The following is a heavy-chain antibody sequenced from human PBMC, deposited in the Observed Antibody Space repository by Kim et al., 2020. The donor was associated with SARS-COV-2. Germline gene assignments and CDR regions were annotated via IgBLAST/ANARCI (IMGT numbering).Heavy chain of an antibody. J-gene: IGHJ4*02. V-gene: IGHV4-34*01. Sequence: SETLSLTCAVYGGSFSGYYWSWIRQPPGKGLEWIGEINHSGSTNYNPSLKSRVTISVDTSKNQFSLKLSSVTAADTAVYYCARGRVYYFDYWGQGTLVTVSS. CDR2: INHSGST. CDR3: ARGRVYYFDY. CDR1: GGSFSGYY.